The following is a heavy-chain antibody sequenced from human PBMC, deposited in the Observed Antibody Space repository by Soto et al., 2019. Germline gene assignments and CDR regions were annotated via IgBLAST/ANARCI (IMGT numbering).Heavy chain of an antibody. CDR1: GFTFSSYA. CDR3: ARVGRSDSWDMWFDS. D-gene: IGHD2-21*02. V-gene: IGHV3-23*01. J-gene: IGHJ5*01. Sequence: EVHLLESGGGLVQPGGSLRLSCAVSGFTFSSYAMTWLRQTPGKGLEWVSCIAVNADTIHYADSVKGRFTISRDNSKSTLFLQMNSLRAEDTAVYHCARVGRSDSWDMWFDSWGQGTRVTVSS. CDR2: IAVNADTI.